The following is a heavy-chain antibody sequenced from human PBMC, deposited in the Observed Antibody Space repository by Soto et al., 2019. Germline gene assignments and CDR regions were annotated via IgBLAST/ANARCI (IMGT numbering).Heavy chain of an antibody. J-gene: IGHJ3*02. CDR3: DGYCSCGSCYSGGAFDI. D-gene: IGHD2-15*01. V-gene: IGHV4-30-4*01. CDR1: GGSISSGDYY. Sequence: PSETLSLTCTVSGGSISSGDYYWSWIRQPPGKGLEWIGYIYYSGSTYYNPSLKSRVTISVDTSKNQFSLKLSSVTAADTAVYYCDGYCSCGSCYSGGAFDISGQGTMVTVSS. CDR2: IYYSGST.